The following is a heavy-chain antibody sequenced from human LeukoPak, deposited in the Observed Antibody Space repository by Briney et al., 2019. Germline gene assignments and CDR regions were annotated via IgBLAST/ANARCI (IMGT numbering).Heavy chain of an antibody. Sequence: SETLSLTYTVSGGSISSYYWSWIRQPPGKGLEWIGYIYTSGRTNYNPPLKSRVTISVDTSKNQFSLKLCSVTAADTAVCYCARERHCSSTSCYLHYFDYWGQGTLVTVSS. CDR2: IYTSGRT. CDR1: GGSISSYY. V-gene: IGHV4-4*09. D-gene: IGHD2-2*01. CDR3: ARERHCSSTSCYLHYFDY. J-gene: IGHJ4*02.